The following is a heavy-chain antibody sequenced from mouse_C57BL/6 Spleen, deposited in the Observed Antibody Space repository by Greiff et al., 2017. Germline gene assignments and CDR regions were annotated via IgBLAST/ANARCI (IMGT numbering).Heavy chain of an antibody. CDR2: IYPGDGDT. CDR3: ARGGYYGSSYVYYFDY. Sequence: VQLQQSGPELVKPGASVKISCKASGYAFSSSWMNWVKQRPGKGLEWIGRIYPGDGDTNYNGKFKGKATLTADKSSSTAYMQLSSLTSEDSAVYFCARGGYYGSSYVYYFDYWGQGTTLTVSS. V-gene: IGHV1-82*01. D-gene: IGHD1-1*01. J-gene: IGHJ2*01. CDR1: GYAFSSSW.